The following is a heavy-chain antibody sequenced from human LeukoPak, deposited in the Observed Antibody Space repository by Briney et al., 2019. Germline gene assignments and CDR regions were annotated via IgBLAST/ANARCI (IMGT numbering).Heavy chain of an antibody. Sequence: PSETLSLTCTVSGGSISSSSYYWGWIRQPPGKGLEWIGSIYYSGSTYYNPSLKSRVTISVDTSKNQFSLKLSSVTAADTAVYYCARRGIAARPIGYTDYYYMDVWGKGTTVTVSS. CDR3: ARRGIAARPIGYTDYYYMDV. D-gene: IGHD6-6*01. V-gene: IGHV4-39*07. CDR1: GGSISSSSYY. CDR2: IYYSGST. J-gene: IGHJ6*03.